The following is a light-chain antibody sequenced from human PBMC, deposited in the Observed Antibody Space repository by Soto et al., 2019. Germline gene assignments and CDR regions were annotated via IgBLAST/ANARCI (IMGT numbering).Light chain of an antibody. CDR3: SSYASSNIVV. CDR2: EVS. Sequence: QSALTQPPSASGSPGQSVTISCTGTSSDVGGYNFVSWYQQHPGKAPKLMIYEVSERPSGVPDRFSGSKSGNTASLTVSGLQAEDEADYYSSSYASSNIVVFGGGTKLTVL. V-gene: IGLV2-8*01. J-gene: IGLJ2*01. CDR1: SSDVGGYNF.